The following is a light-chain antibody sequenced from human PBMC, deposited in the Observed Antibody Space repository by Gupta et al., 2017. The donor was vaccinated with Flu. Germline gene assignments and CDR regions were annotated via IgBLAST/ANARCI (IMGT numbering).Light chain of an antibody. CDR2: DAS. Sequence: EIVLTQSPATLSLSPGERATLSCRASQSVSSYLAWYQQKPGQAPRLLIYDASNRATGIPARFSGSGSGTDFTLTSSSLEPEDFAVYYCQQRSNFWTFGQGTKVEIK. CDR1: QSVSSY. J-gene: IGKJ1*01. V-gene: IGKV3-11*01. CDR3: QQRSNFWT.